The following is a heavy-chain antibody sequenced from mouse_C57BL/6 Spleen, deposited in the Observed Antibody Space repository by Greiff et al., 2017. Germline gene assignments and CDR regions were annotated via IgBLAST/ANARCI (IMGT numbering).Heavy chain of an antibody. Sequence: EVQLQQSGPELVKPGASVKMSCKASGYTFTDYNMHWVKQSHGKSLEWIGYINPNNGGTSYNQKFKGKATLTVNKSSSTAYMELRSLTSEDSAVXYCAKGLDYYGSSDYFDYWGQGTTLTVSS. CDR3: AKGLDYYGSSDYFDY. D-gene: IGHD1-1*01. CDR2: INPNNGGT. V-gene: IGHV1-22*01. J-gene: IGHJ2*01. CDR1: GYTFTDYN.